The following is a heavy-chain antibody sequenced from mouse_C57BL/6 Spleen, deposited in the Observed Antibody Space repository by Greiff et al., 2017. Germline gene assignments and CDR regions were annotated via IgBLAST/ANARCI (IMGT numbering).Heavy chain of an antibody. CDR3: ATLWDSWFAY. CDR2: INYDGTST. D-gene: IGHD4-1*01. V-gene: IGHV5-16*01. J-gene: IGHJ3*01. Sequence: EVQRVESEGGLVQPGSSMKLSCTASGFTFSDYYMAWVRQVPEKGLEWVANINYDGTSTYYLDSLKSRFIISRDNAKNILYLQMSRLKSEDTATYYCATLWDSWFAYWGQGTLVTVSA. CDR1: GFTFSDYY.